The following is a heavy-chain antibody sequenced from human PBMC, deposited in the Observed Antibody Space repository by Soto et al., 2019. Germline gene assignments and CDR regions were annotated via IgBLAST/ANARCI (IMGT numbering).Heavy chain of an antibody. Sequence: QLVESGGGVVQPGRSLTLTCAGSGFTFSLFAMHWVLKAPGKGLEWVTVISYDGSNIYYADSVMGRFTISRDNSKNAVYLQMNNLTTEYTAVYYWAAHLYCGHDCYEAALNTWGHGTLVTVSS. CDR2: ISYDGSNI. CDR1: GFTFSLFA. CDR3: AAHLYCGHDCYEAALNT. J-gene: IGHJ3*02. V-gene: IGHV3-30-3*01. D-gene: IGHD2-21*02.